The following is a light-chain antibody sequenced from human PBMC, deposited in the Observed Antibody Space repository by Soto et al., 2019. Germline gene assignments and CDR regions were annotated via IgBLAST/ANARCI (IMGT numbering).Light chain of an antibody. V-gene: IGLV2-14*03. Sequence: QSVLTQPASVSGSPGQSITISCTGSSSDIGGYNYVSWYQQHPGKAPKLLIYDVTYRPSGISDRFSGSKSGNTASLTISGASPCGEAYYYFSLYGASSPLFRGRTKVNVL. CDR2: DVT. J-gene: IGLJ2*01. CDR1: SSDIGGYNY. CDR3: SLYGASSPL.